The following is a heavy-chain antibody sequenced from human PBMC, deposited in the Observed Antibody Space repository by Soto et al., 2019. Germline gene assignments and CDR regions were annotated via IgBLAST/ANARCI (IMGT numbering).Heavy chain of an antibody. CDR2: ISGSGDRT. J-gene: IGHJ4*02. V-gene: IGHV3-23*01. D-gene: IGHD3-3*01. CDR3: AQEEWGGGAYHY. CDR1: GFSFANYA. Sequence: EVQLLESGGGLVQPGGSLRLCCAASGFSFANYAMGWVRQAPGKGLEWVAHISGSGDRTFYPDSVKGRFTISRDNSKNTLYLQMNSLGVDDTAVFHFAQEEWGGGAYHYWGQGTQVTVSS.